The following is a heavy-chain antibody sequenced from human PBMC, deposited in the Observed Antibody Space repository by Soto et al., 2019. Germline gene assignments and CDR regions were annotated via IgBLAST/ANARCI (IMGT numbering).Heavy chain of an antibody. Sequence: PGGSLRLSCAASGFTFSSYSMNWVRQAPGKGLEWVSYISSSSSTIYYADSVKGRFTISRDNAKNSLYLQMNSLRAEDTAVYYCARSRRGDPAMDVWGKGTTVTVSS. V-gene: IGHV3-48*01. CDR3: ARSRRGDPAMDV. CDR1: GFTFSSYS. D-gene: IGHD3-16*01. CDR2: ISSSSSTI. J-gene: IGHJ6*03.